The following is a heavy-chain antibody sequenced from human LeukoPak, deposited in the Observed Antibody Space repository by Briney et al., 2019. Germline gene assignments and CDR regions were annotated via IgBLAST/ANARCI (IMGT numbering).Heavy chain of an antibody. CDR1: GFTFSSYE. D-gene: IGHD5-12*01. CDR2: ISYDGSKK. Sequence: GGSLRLSCAASGFTFSSYEMNWVRQAPGKGLEWGAAISYDGSKKYYADSVKGRFTVSRDNSKNTLYLQMNSLRAEDTAVYYCAKVAKEVATIEDFDYWGQGTLVTVSS. V-gene: IGHV3-30*18. CDR3: AKVAKEVATIEDFDY. J-gene: IGHJ4*02.